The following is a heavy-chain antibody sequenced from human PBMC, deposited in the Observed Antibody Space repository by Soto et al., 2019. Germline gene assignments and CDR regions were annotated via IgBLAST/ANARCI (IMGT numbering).Heavy chain of an antibody. CDR3: ASSYRAYDSRYYYHTTRAFDI. CDR1: GGSISSGGYS. D-gene: IGHD3-22*01. CDR2: MFHSGST. J-gene: IGHJ3*02. Sequence: TLAPPCAVSGGSISSGGYSWGWFRQPPGKGLEWIGYMFHSGSTYYNPSLTRRVTISVDRSKNQFSLKLSSVTAADTAVYYCASSYRAYDSRYYYHTTRAFDIWGQGTMVTVSS. V-gene: IGHV4-30-2*01.